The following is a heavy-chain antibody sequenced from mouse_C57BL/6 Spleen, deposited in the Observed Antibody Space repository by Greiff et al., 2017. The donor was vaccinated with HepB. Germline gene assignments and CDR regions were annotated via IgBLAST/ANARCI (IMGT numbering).Heavy chain of an antibody. D-gene: IGHD2-1*01. Sequence: QVQLQQPGAELVKPGASVKLSCKASGYTFTSYWMHWVKQRPGQGLEWIGMIHPNSGSTNYNEKFKSKATLTVDKSSSTAYMQLSSLTSEDSAVYYCARSIYYGNYEGAMDYWGQGTSVTVSS. CDR1: GYTFTSYW. V-gene: IGHV1-64*01. CDR3: ARSIYYGNYEGAMDY. CDR2: IHPNSGST. J-gene: IGHJ4*01.